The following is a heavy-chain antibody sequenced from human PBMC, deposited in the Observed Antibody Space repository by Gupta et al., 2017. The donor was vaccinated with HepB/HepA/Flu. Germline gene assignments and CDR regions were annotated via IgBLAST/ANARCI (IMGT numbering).Heavy chain of an antibody. Sequence: QVQLVESGGGLVKPGGSLRLSCAASGFTFSDYYLSWIRQAPGKGLEWVSYISSSGSTIYYADSVKGRFTISRDNAKKSLYLQMNSLRAEDTAVYYCERSSWYDRLFDPWGQGNLVTVSS. D-gene: IGHD6-13*01. J-gene: IGHJ5*02. CDR3: ERSSWYDRLFDP. CDR2: ISSSGSTI. V-gene: IGHV3-11*01. CDR1: GFTFSDYY.